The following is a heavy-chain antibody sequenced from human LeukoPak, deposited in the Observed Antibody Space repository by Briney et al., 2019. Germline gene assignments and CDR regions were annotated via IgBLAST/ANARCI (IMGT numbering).Heavy chain of an antibody. CDR3: ARDCGGGSCYGAFDI. D-gene: IGHD2-15*01. J-gene: IGHJ3*02. V-gene: IGHV4-30-4*08. CDR1: GDSISSSNYY. CDR2: IYDSGST. Sequence: SETLSLTCTVSGDSISSSNYYWGWIRQPPGKGLEWIGYIYDSGSTYYNPSLKSRITISVDTSENRFSLKLSSVTATDTAVYYCARDCGGGSCYGAFDIWGQGTMVTVSS.